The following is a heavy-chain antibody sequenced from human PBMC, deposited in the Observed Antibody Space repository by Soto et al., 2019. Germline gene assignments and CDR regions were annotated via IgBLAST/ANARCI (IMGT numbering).Heavy chain of an antibody. D-gene: IGHD2-8*02. CDR2: INHSGST. J-gene: IGHJ4*02. Sequence: SETLSLTFAVYDGSFSGYYWTWIRQPPGTGLEWIGEINHSGSTNYNPSLKSRVTISVDTSKSQFSLKLTSVTAADTAVYYCARDKITGLFDYWGQGTRVTVSS. V-gene: IGHV4-34*01. CDR3: ARDKITGLFDY. CDR1: DGSFSGYY.